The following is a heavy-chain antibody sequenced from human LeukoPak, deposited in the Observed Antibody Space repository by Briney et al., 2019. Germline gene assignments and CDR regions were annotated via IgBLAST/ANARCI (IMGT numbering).Heavy chain of an antibody. Sequence: SETLSLTCTVSGGSISSYYWSRIRQPPGKGLEWIGYIYYSGSTNYNPSLKSRVTISVDTSKNQFSLKLSSVTAADTAVYYCARLSSQDAFDIWGQGTMVTVSS. CDR2: IYYSGST. CDR1: GGSISSYY. V-gene: IGHV4-59*01. CDR3: ARLSSQDAFDI. D-gene: IGHD6-13*01. J-gene: IGHJ3*02.